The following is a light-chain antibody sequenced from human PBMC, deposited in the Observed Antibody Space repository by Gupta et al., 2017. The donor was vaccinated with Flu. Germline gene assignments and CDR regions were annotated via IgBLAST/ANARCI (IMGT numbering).Light chain of an antibody. CDR2: DVS. J-gene: IGLJ3*02. Sequence: HSALTQPPSASGSPGQSVTISCTGTSSDVGGYNYVSWYPQQPATEPILMRYDVSTRPSGAPECCAASYAGTTAVTNAWGIEAEDEAYCYEREYGGSDKCVFGGGTKVTVL. CDR3: REYGGSDKCV. V-gene: IGLV2-8*01. CDR1: SSDVGGYNY.